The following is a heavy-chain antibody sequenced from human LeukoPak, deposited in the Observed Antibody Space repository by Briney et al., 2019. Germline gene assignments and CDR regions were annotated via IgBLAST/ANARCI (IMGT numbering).Heavy chain of an antibody. CDR1: GFTFDDYA. J-gene: IGHJ3*02. D-gene: IGHD2-2*02. CDR2: ISWNSGSI. Sequence: PGGSLRLSCAASGFTFDDYAMHWVRQAPGKGLEWVSGISWNSGSIGYADSAKGRFTISRDNAKNSLYLQMNSLRAEDTALYYCAKDLGYCSSTSCYSHAFDIWGQGTMVTVSS. CDR3: AKDLGYCSSTSCYSHAFDI. V-gene: IGHV3-9*01.